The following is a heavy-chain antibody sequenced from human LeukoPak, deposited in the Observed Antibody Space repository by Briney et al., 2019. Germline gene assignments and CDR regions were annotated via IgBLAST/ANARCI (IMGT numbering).Heavy chain of an antibody. J-gene: IGHJ3*02. CDR2: FDPKDGDT. CDR1: GYTVTELS. CDR3: AGGGDGYRDDAFDI. Sequence: ASVEVSCKVSGYTVTELSVHWVRQAPGKGLEWMGNFDPKDGDTIYAQRFQGRVTMTEDTSTHTAYMELSSLRSEDTAVYYCAGGGDGYRDDAFDIWGQGTMATVSS. D-gene: IGHD5-24*01. V-gene: IGHV1-24*01.